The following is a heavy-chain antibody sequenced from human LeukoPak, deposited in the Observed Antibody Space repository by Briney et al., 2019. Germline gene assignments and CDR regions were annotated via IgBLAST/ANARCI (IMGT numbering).Heavy chain of an antibody. CDR1: GACSSYYW. V-gene: IGHV5-51*01. D-gene: IGHD2/OR15-2a*01. CDR3: PGRANICQYFFAYDV. CDR2: IYPGDSDT. Sequence: GESLKISCKSSGACSSYYWSGGGRQLSGKGLEWVGTIYPGDSDTRYNPSFQGQVTISADKSINTAYLQWNSLKASDTAIYYFPGRANICQYFFAYDVWGQGTMVSV. J-gene: IGHJ3*01.